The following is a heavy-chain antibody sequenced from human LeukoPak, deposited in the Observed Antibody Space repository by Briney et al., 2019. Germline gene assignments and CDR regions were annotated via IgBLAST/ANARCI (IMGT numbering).Heavy chain of an antibody. D-gene: IGHD5-18*01. Sequence: SETLSLTCTVSGGSISSGSYYWSWIRQPPGKGLEWIGEINHSGSTNYNPSLKSRVTISVDTSKNQFSLKLSSVTAADTAVYYCARGLVDTAMPGNFDYWGQGTLVTVSS. CDR1: GGSISSGSYY. CDR3: ARGLVDTAMPGNFDY. V-gene: IGHV4-39*07. J-gene: IGHJ4*02. CDR2: INHSGST.